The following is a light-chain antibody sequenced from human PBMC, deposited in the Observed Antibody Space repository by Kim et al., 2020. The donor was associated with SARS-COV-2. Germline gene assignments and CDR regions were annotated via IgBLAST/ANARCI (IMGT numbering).Light chain of an antibody. V-gene: IGKV1-33*01. CDR2: DAF. J-gene: IGKJ2*01. Sequence: ASLGDRVTITCQASQDIKNYLNWYQQKPGKAPKLLIWDAFHLETGVPSRFSGSGYGTDFTLTISSLQPEDIVTYYCQQYDNLPYTFGQGTKLEI. CDR1: QDIKNY. CDR3: QQYDNLPYT.